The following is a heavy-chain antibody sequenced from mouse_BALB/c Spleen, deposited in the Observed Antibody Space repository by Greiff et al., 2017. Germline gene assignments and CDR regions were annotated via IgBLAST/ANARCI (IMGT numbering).Heavy chain of an antibody. J-gene: IGHJ3*01. D-gene: IGHD2-1*01. CDR2: ISSGSSTI. CDR1: GFTFSSFG. Sequence: VQLKESGGGLVQPGGSRKLSCAASGFTFSSFGMHWVRQAPEKGLEWVAYISSGSSTIYYADTVKGRFTISRDNPKNTLFLQMTSLRSEDTAMYYCARSRAYGNSWFAYWGQGTLVTVSA. V-gene: IGHV5-17*02. CDR3: ARSRAYGNSWFAY.